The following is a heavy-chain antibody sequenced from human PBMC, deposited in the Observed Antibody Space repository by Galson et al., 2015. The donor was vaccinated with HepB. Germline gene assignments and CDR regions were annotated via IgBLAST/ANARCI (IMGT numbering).Heavy chain of an antibody. J-gene: IGHJ6*02. CDR1: GYTFTSFA. V-gene: IGHV7-4-1*02. CDR3: ARLPPGSDYDYGYYGMDV. Sequence: SVKVSCKASGYTFTSFAMSWVRQAPGQGLEWMGWINTNTGNPTYAQGFTGRFVFSLDTSFNTAYLQISSLKAEDTAVYYCARLPPGSDYDYGYYGMDVWGQGTTVTVSS. CDR2: INTNTGNP. D-gene: IGHD5-12*01.